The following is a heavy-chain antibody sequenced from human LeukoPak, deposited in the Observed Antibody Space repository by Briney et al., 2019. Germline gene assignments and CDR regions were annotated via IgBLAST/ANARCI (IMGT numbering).Heavy chain of an antibody. CDR3: ARSEQWLLFFLTD. J-gene: IGHJ4*02. Sequence: ASVQVSCKASDYAFNNFGINWVRQATGQGLEWMGWMNPNSGNTGYAQKFQGRVTMTRNTSISTAYMELSSLRSEDTAVYYCARSEQWLLFFLTDWGQGTLVTVSS. CDR1: DYAFNNFG. D-gene: IGHD6-19*01. CDR2: MNPNSGNT. V-gene: IGHV1-8*02.